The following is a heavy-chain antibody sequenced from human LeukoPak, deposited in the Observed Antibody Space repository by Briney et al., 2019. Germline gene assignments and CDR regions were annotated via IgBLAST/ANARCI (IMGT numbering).Heavy chain of an antibody. Sequence: SETLSLTCAVYGGSFSDYYWSWIRQPPGKGLEWIGEINHSGSTNYNPSLKSRVNILVDASKKQFSLKLSSVTAADTAVYYCARLRGATVAHNWFDPWGQGTLVTVSS. CDR2: INHSGST. CDR1: GGSFSDYY. CDR3: ARLRGATVAHNWFDP. J-gene: IGHJ5*02. D-gene: IGHD6-19*01. V-gene: IGHV4-34*01.